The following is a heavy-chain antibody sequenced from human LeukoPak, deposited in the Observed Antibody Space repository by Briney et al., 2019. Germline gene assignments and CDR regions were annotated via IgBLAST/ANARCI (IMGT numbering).Heavy chain of an antibody. J-gene: IGHJ4*02. Sequence: PSETLSLTCTVSGGSISSYYWSWIRQPAGKGLEWIGRIYISGSTNYNPSLKSRVTMSVDTSKNQFSLKLSSVTAADTAVYYCARMIYSSGWYSRAVGVYYFDYWGQGTLVTVSS. V-gene: IGHV4-4*07. CDR1: GGSISSYY. D-gene: IGHD6-19*01. CDR2: IYISGST. CDR3: ARMIYSSGWYSRAVGVYYFDY.